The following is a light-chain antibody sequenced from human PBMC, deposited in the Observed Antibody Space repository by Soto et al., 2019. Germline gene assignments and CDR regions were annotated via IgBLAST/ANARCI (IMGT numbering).Light chain of an antibody. Sequence: QSVLTQPPSMSGAPGQRVTISCTGSSSNIGAGYDVHWYQQLPGTAPKLLIYGNSNRPSGVPDRFSGSKSGTSASLAITGLQAEDEADYYCQSYDISLSGSWVFGGGTKLTVL. CDR1: SSNIGAGYD. CDR3: QSYDISLSGSWV. V-gene: IGLV1-40*01. J-gene: IGLJ2*01. CDR2: GNS.